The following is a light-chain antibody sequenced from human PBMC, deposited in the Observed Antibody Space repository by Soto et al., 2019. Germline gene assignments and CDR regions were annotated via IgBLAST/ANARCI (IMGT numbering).Light chain of an antibody. CDR2: DAS. V-gene: IGKV1-5*01. CDR3: QQYSSYAPLT. J-gene: IGKJ2*01. CDR1: QSLGTW. Sequence: DLPMTQSPSTLSASVGDRVTITCRASQSLGTWLAWYQQKPGKAPKLLIYDASSLESGVPSRFSGSGSGTDFTLTISRLQPDDFATYYCQQYSSYAPLTFGQGTKLEI.